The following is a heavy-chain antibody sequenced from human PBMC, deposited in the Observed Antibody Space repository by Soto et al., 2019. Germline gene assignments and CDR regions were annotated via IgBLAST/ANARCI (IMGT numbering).Heavy chain of an antibody. CDR2: IWYDGSNK. CDR1: GFTFSSYG. Sequence: PGGSLRLSCAASGFTFSSYGMHWVRQAPGKGLEWVAVIWYDGSNKYYADSVKGRFTISRDNSKNTLYLQMNSLRAEDTAVYYCARDLSEVYSSSSGGSLGYWGQGTLVTVS. J-gene: IGHJ4*02. V-gene: IGHV3-33*01. CDR3: ARDLSEVYSSSSGGSLGY. D-gene: IGHD6-6*01.